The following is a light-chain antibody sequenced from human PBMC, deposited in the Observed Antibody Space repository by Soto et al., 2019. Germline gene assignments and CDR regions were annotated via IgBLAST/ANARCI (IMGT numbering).Light chain of an antibody. Sequence: DFQMPHSPSPFSPSVGARVTITCRASRILSTCLAWFQQKQGKAPKLLIYKASDLEGGVPSRFSGSGSGTEFTLTISSLQPDDFATYYCQQYHNCWTFGQGTRLEIK. CDR1: RILSTC. CDR2: KAS. J-gene: IGKJ1*01. CDR3: QQYHNCWT. V-gene: IGKV1-5*03.